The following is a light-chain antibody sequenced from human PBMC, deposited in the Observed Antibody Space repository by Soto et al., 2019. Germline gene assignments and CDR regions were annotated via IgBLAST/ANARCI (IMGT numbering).Light chain of an antibody. J-gene: IGKJ3*01. CDR2: AAS. CDR1: QSISSW. Sequence: DIHMTQSPSSLSAFVVDRVTITCRASQSISSWLAWYQQKPGKAPKLLLYAASNLQSGVPSRFSGSGSGTDFTLTISSLQPEDFATYFCQQGYSFAFTFGPGTKVDIK. CDR3: QQGYSFAFT. V-gene: IGKV1-12*01.